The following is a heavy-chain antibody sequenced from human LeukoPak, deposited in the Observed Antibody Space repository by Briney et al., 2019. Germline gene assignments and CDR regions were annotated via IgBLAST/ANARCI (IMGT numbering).Heavy chain of an antibody. D-gene: IGHD6-13*01. CDR2: INHSGST. Sequence: SETLSLTCAVSGGSFSGYYWSWIRQPPGKGLEWIGEINHSGSTNYNPSLKSRVTISVDTSKNQFSLKLSSVTAADTAVYYCARAVGRRAAAGTYYYYYYMDVWGKGTTVTVSS. CDR1: GGSFSGYY. J-gene: IGHJ6*03. V-gene: IGHV4-34*01. CDR3: ARAVGRRAAAGTYYYYYYMDV.